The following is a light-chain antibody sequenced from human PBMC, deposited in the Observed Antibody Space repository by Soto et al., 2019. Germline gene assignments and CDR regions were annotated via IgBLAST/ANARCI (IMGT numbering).Light chain of an antibody. Sequence: QSALTQPATVSGSPGQSITISCTGTSSDVGGYNYVSWYQQHPGKAPKLMIYDVSNRPSGVSNRLSGSKSGNTASLTISGLQAEDEADYYCNSYATSSTYVFGTGAQLTVL. V-gene: IGLV2-14*01. J-gene: IGLJ1*01. CDR3: NSYATSSTYV. CDR1: SSDVGGYNY. CDR2: DVS.